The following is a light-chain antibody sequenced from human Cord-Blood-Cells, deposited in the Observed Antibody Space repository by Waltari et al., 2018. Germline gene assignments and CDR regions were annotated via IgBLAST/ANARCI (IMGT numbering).Light chain of an antibody. CDR3: SSYTSSSLYV. CDR2: DVS. Sequence: QSALTQPASVSGSPGQSLTISCTGTSSDVGGYNYVSWYQQHPGKAPKLIIYDVSNRPSGVSNRFSGSKSGNTASLTISGLQAEDEADYYCSSYTSSSLYVFGTGTKVTVL. J-gene: IGLJ1*01. CDR1: SSDVGGYNY. V-gene: IGLV2-14*01.